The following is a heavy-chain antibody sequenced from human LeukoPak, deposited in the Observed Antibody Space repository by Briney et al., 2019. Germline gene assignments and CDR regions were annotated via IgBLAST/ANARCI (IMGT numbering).Heavy chain of an antibody. CDR1: GFTFSSYE. V-gene: IGHV3-48*03. CDR3: ARDTDGFRP. CDR2: ISSSGSTI. Sequence: PGGSLRLSCVASGFTFSSYEMNWVRQAPGKGLEWVSYISSSGSTIYYADSVKGRFTISRDNAKNSLYLQMNSLRAEDTAVYYCARDTDGFRPWGQGTLVTVSS. J-gene: IGHJ1*01. D-gene: IGHD3-10*01.